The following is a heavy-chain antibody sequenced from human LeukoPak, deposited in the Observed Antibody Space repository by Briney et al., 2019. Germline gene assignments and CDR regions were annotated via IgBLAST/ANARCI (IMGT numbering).Heavy chain of an antibody. D-gene: IGHD2-2*01. J-gene: IGHJ5*02. Sequence: GASVKVSCKASGYTFTSYAMHWVRQAPGQRLEWMGWINAGNGNTKYSQKFQGRVTITRDTSASTAYMELSSLRSEDTAVYYCARGVVVVVPAPPGFDPWGQGTLATVSS. V-gene: IGHV1-3*01. CDR1: GYTFTSYA. CDR3: ARGVVVVVPAPPGFDP. CDR2: INAGNGNT.